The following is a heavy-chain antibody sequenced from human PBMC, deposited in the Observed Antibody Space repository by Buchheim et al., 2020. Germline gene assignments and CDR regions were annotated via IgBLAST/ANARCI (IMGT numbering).Heavy chain of an antibody. J-gene: IGHJ6*02. Sequence: EVHLVESGGGLVQPGGSLRLSCVASGFTFSSYAMSWVRQAPGKGLEWVSAISGSGGSTYYADSVKGRFTISRDNSKNTLYLQMNSLRAEDTAVYYCAKDGGLWGRYYYYGMDVWGQGTT. CDR1: GFTFSSYA. D-gene: IGHD3-10*01. CDR2: ISGSGGST. V-gene: IGHV3-23*04. CDR3: AKDGGLWGRYYYYGMDV.